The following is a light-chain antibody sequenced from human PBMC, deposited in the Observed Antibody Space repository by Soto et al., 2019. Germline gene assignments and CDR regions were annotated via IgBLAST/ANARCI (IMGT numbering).Light chain of an antibody. V-gene: IGKV3-15*01. CDR3: QQYYKCPLT. Sequence: EIVLTQSPCTLALSPAERAPLSCSASQSVINNLAWYQQKPGQAPRLLIYDASTRATGIPARLSGSGSGTEFTLTISSLESQDSAVYYCQQYYKCPLTFGGGTKVDIK. CDR1: QSVINN. J-gene: IGKJ4*01. CDR2: DAS.